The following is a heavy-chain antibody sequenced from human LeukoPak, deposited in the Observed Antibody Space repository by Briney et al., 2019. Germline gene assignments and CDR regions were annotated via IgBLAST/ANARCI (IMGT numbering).Heavy chain of an antibody. V-gene: IGHV3-30*18. Sequence: PGRSLRLSCAASGFTFSSYGIHWVRQAPGKGLEWVAVISYDGSNKYYADSVKGRFTISRDNSKNTLYLQMNSLRAEDTAVYYCAKNVAGGVRYSSRLTYYYGMDVWGQGTTVTVSS. CDR3: AKNVAGGVRYSSRLTYYYGMDV. CDR1: GFTFSSYG. J-gene: IGHJ6*02. CDR2: ISYDGSNK. D-gene: IGHD2-21*01.